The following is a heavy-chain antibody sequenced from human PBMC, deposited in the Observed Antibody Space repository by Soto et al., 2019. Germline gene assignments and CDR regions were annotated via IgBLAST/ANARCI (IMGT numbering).Heavy chain of an antibody. V-gene: IGHV3-23*01. Sequence: EVQLLESGGCLVQPGGSLRLSCAASGFTFSRYAMSWVRQAPGKGLEWVSAISGSGGSTYYADSVKGRFTISRDNSKNTLYLQMNSLRAEDTAVYYCAKGNYGDYEDGMDVWGQGNTVTVSS. CDR2: ISGSGGST. J-gene: IGHJ6*02. D-gene: IGHD4-17*01. CDR3: AKGNYGDYEDGMDV. CDR1: GFTFSRYA.